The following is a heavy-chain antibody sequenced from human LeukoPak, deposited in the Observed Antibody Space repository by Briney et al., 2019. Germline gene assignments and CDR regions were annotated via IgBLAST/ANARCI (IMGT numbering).Heavy chain of an antibody. D-gene: IGHD6-19*01. J-gene: IGHJ4*02. Sequence: GRSLRLSCAASGFTFTTYTIHWVRQAPGKGLNWVAVMSYDGSNVYYADSVKGRFTISRDNSKNTLYLQMNSLRAEDTAVYYCARDSSGWYVGSGLDYWGQGTLVTVSS. CDR3: ARDSSGWYVGSGLDY. CDR2: MSYDGSNV. V-gene: IGHV3-30-3*01. CDR1: GFTFTTYT.